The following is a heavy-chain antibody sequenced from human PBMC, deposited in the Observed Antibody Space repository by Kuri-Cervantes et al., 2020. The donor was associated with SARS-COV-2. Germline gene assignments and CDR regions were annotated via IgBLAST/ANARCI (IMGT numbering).Heavy chain of an antibody. CDR1: GYTFTSYD. Sequence: ASVKVSCKASGYTFTSYDINWVRQATGQGLEWMGWMNPNSGNTGYAQKFQGRVTISADESTSTAYMELSSLRSEDTAVYYCARSGWTSGSYYVGLFDPWGQGTLVTVSS. CDR2: MNPNSGNT. D-gene: IGHD1-26*01. J-gene: IGHJ5*02. V-gene: IGHV1-8*03. CDR3: ARSGWTSGSYYVGLFDP.